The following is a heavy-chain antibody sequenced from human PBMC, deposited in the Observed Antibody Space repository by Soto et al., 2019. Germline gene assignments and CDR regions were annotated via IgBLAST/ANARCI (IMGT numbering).Heavy chain of an antibody. V-gene: IGHV4-31*03. CDR1: GGSISSGGYY. D-gene: IGHD1-26*01. CDR3: ARLLDYTVDY. CDR2: IYYSGST. Sequence: SETLSLTCTVSGGSISSGGYYWSWIRQHPGKGLEWIGYIYYSGSTYYNPSLKSRVTISVDTSKNQFSLKLSSVTAADTAVYYCARLLDYTVDYWGQGTLVTVSS. J-gene: IGHJ4*02.